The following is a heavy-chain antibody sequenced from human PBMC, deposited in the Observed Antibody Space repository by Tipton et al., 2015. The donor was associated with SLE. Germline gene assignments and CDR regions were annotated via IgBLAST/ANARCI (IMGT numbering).Heavy chain of an antibody. V-gene: IGHV4-59*11. D-gene: IGHD5-12*01. Sequence: TLSLTCTVSGGSISRHYWSWIRQPPGKGLAWIGYIYYSGSTNYNPSLQSRVTISVETSKNQFSLKLSSVTAADTAVYYCARLGRVATIYYHYYYFGMDVWRQGTTVTVSS. CDR1: GGSISRHY. J-gene: IGHJ6*02. CDR2: IYYSGST. CDR3: ARLGRVATIYYHYYYFGMDV.